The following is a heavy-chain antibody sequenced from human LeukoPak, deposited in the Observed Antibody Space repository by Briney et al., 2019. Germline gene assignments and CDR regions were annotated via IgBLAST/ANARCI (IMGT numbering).Heavy chain of an antibody. D-gene: IGHD4-23*01. Sequence: ASVKVSCKVSGYTLTELSMHWVRQAPGKGLEWMGGFDPEDGETIYAQKFQGRVTMTRDTSTSTAYMELSSLRSEDTAVYYCATGFGGNSYFDYWGQGTLVTVSS. CDR2: FDPEDGET. CDR1: GYTLTELS. CDR3: ATGFGGNSYFDY. V-gene: IGHV1-24*01. J-gene: IGHJ4*02.